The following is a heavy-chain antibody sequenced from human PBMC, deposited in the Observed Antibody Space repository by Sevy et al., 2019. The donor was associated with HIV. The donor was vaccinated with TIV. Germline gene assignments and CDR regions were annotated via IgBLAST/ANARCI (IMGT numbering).Heavy chain of an antibody. CDR2: ISNSGTTI. CDR1: GFTFSSYE. V-gene: IGHV3-48*03. D-gene: IGHD3-22*01. J-gene: IGHJ4*02. Sequence: GGSLRLSCAASGFTFSSYEMNWVRQAPGKGLEWVSYISNSGTTISYSDSVKGRFTISRDNARNSLYLQLNSLRAEVTAVYYCARATYYYDSSGPYYFDYWGQGTLVTVSS. CDR3: ARATYYYDSSGPYYFDY.